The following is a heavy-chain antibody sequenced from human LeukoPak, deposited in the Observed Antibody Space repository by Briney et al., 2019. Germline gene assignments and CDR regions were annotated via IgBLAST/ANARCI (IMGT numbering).Heavy chain of an antibody. CDR2: ISGSGGST. CDR3: ARSLRNDYFDY. V-gene: IGHV3-23*01. CDR1: GFTFSSYA. J-gene: IGHJ4*02. D-gene: IGHD1-1*01. Sequence: KPGGSLRLSCAASGFTFSSYAMSWVRQAPGKGLEWVSAISGSGGSTYDADSVKGRFTISRDNSKNTLYLQMNSLRAEDTAVYYCARSLRNDYFDYWGQGTLVTVSS.